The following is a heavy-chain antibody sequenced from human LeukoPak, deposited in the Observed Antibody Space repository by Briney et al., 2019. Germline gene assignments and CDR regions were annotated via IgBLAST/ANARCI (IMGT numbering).Heavy chain of an antibody. CDR2: IKQDGSEK. D-gene: IGHD3-3*01. V-gene: IGHV3-7*01. Sequence: PGGSLRLSCAASGFTFSSYWMSWVRQAPGKGLEWVANIKQDGSEKYYVDSVKGRFTISRDNAKNSLYLQMNSLRAEDTAVYCCARDPPVTIFGVVTTLPWGQGTLVTVSS. CDR1: GFTFSSYW. J-gene: IGHJ4*02. CDR3: ARDPPVTIFGVVTTLP.